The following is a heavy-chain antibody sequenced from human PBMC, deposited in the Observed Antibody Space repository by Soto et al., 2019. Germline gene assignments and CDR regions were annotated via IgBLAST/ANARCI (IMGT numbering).Heavy chain of an antibody. J-gene: IGHJ4*02. CDR2: IYWCDFQ. CDR3: AHRPDGSHFDY. V-gene: IGHV2-5*01. D-gene: IGHD6-25*01. CDR1: GFSLTTTGLG. Sequence: SGPTLVNPTQTLTLTCTFSGFSLTTTGLGVGWIRQPPGKTLEFLASIYWCDFQRYSPSLKSRLTITKDTSRNQVVLTMTNMDPADTATYYCAHRPDGSHFDYWGQGILVTVSS.